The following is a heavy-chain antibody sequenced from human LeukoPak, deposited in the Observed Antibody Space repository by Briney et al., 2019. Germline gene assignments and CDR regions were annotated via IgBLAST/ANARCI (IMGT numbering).Heavy chain of an antibody. D-gene: IGHD3-9*01. CDR2: IYYSGNT. CDR1: GGSISSRDKY. J-gene: IGHJ6*02. Sequence: SETLSLTCTVSGGSISSRDKYWGWFRQPPGKGLEWIGSIYYSGNTYYNPSLESRVTISVDTSKNQFSLKVSSATAADTSVYYYARQDTLTHYYVMDVWGQGTTVTVSS. CDR3: ARQDTLTHYYVMDV. V-gene: IGHV4-39*01.